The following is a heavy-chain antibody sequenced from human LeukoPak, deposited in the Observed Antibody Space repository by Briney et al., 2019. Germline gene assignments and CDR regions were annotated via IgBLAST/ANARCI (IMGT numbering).Heavy chain of an antibody. V-gene: IGHV4-59*01. Sequence: SEALSLTCTVSGFSINRYYWSWIRQPPGKGLEWIGYIYNSGSTSYNPSLKSRVTISLDTSKNQFSLKLTSVTAADTAVYYCARTVYYYMDVWGKGTTVTVSS. J-gene: IGHJ6*03. CDR3: ARTVYYYMDV. CDR2: IYNSGST. CDR1: GFSINRYY.